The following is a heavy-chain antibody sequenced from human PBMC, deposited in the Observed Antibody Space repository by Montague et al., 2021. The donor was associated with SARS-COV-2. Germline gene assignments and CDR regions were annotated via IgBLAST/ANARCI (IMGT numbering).Heavy chain of an antibody. CDR2: IYYSGST. CDR1: GGSFSGYY. Sequence: SETLSLTCAVYGGSFSGYYWSWIRQPPGKGLDWIGGIYYSGSTYYNPSLKSRVTIPVDTSKNQFSLKLSSVTAADTAVYYCAMRGGALDAFDIWGQGTMVIVSP. CDR3: AMRGGALDAFDI. V-gene: IGHV4-34*01. J-gene: IGHJ3*02. D-gene: IGHD4-17*01.